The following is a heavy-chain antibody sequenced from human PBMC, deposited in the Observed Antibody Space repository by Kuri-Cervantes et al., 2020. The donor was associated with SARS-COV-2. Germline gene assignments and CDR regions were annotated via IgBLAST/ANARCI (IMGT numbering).Heavy chain of an antibody. J-gene: IGHJ4*02. Sequence: GESLKISCKASGDSFSSYSFNWVRQAPGQGLEWMGWINPNSGGTNYAQKFQGRVTMTRDTSISTAYMELSRLRSDDTAVYYCARGYCGDDCYYPDFDYWGQGTLVTVSS. V-gene: IGHV1-2*02. CDR3: ARGYCGDDCYYPDFDY. D-gene: IGHD2-21*01. CDR1: GDSFSSYS. CDR2: INPNSGGT.